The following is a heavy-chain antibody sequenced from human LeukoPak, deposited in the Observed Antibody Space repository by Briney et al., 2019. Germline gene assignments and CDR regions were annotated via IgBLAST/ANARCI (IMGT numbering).Heavy chain of an antibody. J-gene: IGHJ3*02. CDR1: GFTFSTYW. V-gene: IGHV3-74*01. CDR3: TRVGYCATTSCRTAFDI. Sequence: PGGSLRLSCAVSGFTFSTYWMHWVRQVAGKGLVWVSRINTDRSSTSYADSVKGRFTISRDNAKNTLYLQMNSLRAEDTAVYYCTRVGYCATTSCRTAFDIWGQGTMVTVSS. D-gene: IGHD2-2*01. CDR2: INTDRSST.